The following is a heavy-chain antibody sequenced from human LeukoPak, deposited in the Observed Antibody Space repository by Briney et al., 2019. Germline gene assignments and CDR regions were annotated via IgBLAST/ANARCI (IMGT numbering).Heavy chain of an antibody. D-gene: IGHD6-19*01. Sequence: GGSLRLSCAASGFTFSSYAMSWVRQAPGKGLEWVANIKQDGSEKYYADSVKGRFTISRDNAKNSLYLQMNSLRAEDTAVYSCARDIAVAGVSAFDIWGQGTMVTVSS. CDR2: IKQDGSEK. CDR3: ARDIAVAGVSAFDI. V-gene: IGHV3-7*01. CDR1: GFTFSSYA. J-gene: IGHJ3*02.